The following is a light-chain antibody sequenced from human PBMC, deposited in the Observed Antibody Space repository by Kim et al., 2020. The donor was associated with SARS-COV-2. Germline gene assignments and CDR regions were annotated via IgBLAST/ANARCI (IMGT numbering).Light chain of an antibody. CDR3: QSYNSTSQV. J-gene: IGLJ3*02. CDR1: SGSIASNY. Sequence: GETVTSSCIRSSGSIASNYVQWYRQRPGNSPTTVIYEDTQKPSGVPDRFSASIDRSSNSASLTISGLRTEDEADYYCQSYNSTSQVFGGGTKLTVL. CDR2: EDT. V-gene: IGLV6-57*01.